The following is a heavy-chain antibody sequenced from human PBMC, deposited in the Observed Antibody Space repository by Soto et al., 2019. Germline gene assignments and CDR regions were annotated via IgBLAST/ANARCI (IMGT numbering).Heavy chain of an antibody. CDR1: GFTFSNYW. Sequence: EVQVVESGGGLVQPGGSLRLSCATSGFTFSNYWMHWVRQAPGKGLVWVSRVNNDGSGTIYADAVQGRFTISRDNAKNTVSLEMNRLRAEDTALHFCTRGGFMHAFDMWGQGTTVTVSS. V-gene: IGHV3-74*01. J-gene: IGHJ3*02. CDR2: VNNDGSGT. D-gene: IGHD2-8*01. CDR3: TRGGFMHAFDM.